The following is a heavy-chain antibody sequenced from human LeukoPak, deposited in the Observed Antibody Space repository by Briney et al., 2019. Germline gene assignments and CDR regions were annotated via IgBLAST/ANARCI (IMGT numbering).Heavy chain of an antibody. J-gene: IGHJ4*02. Sequence: SETLSLTGTVSGGSISSYYWSWIRQPAGKGLEWIGRIYTSGSTNYNPSLKSRVTMSVDTPKNQFSLKLSSVTAADTAVYYCARDLKRGVAVAGDFDYWGQGTLVTVSS. CDR2: IYTSGST. CDR1: GGSISSYY. D-gene: IGHD6-19*01. V-gene: IGHV4-4*07. CDR3: ARDLKRGVAVAGDFDY.